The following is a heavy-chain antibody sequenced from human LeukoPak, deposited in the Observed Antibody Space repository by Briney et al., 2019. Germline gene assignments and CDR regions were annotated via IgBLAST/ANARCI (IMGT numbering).Heavy chain of an antibody. V-gene: IGHV3-7*03. D-gene: IGHD3-16*02. CDR1: GFTFSSYA. J-gene: IGHJ5*02. CDR3: ARELRDYVWGSYRFIRQDWFDP. CDR2: IKQDGSEK. Sequence: GGSLRLSCAASGFTFSSYAMSWVRQAPGKGLEWVANIKQDGSEKYYVDSVKGRFTISRDNAKNSLYLQMNSLRAEDTAVYYCARELRDYVWGSYRFIRQDWFDPWGQGTLVTVSS.